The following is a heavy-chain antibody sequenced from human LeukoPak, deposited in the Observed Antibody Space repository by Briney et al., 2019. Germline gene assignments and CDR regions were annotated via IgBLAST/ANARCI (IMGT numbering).Heavy chain of an antibody. CDR2: ISYDGSNK. Sequence: GGSLRLSCAASGFTFSSYAMHWVRQAPGKGLEWVAVISYDGSNKYYADSVKGRLTISRDNSKNTLYLQMNSLRAEDTAVYYCARDGAAAGSLDLYYFDYWGQGTLVTVSS. CDR3: ARDGAAAGSLDLYYFDY. CDR1: GFTFSSYA. J-gene: IGHJ4*02. V-gene: IGHV3-30-3*01. D-gene: IGHD6-13*01.